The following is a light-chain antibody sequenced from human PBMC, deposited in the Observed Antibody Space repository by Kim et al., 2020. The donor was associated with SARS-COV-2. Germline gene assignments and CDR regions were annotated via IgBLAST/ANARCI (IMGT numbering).Light chain of an antibody. Sequence: SYELTQPPSVSVSPGQTAIITCSGDNLGNYYTSWYQQKPGQSPVLVIYQDNRRPSWIPARFSGSNSGNTAALTISATQSVDEADYYCQASVSGPAVFGGG. V-gene: IGLV3-1*01. CDR2: QDN. CDR1: NLGNYY. J-gene: IGLJ3*02. CDR3: QASVSGPAV.